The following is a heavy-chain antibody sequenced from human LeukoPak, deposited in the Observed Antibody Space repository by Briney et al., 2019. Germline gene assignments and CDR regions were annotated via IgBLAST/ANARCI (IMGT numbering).Heavy chain of an antibody. D-gene: IGHD1-26*01. J-gene: IGHJ4*02. CDR3: ASPQAGSYAY. CDR1: GGSISSSTYY. Sequence: PSETLSLTCTVSGGSISSSTYYWGWIRQPPGKGLEWIGSIYYSGSTYYNPSLKSRVTMSVDTSKNQFSLKLSSVTAADTAVYYCASPQAGSYAYWGQGTLVTVSS. V-gene: IGHV4-39*07. CDR2: IYYSGST.